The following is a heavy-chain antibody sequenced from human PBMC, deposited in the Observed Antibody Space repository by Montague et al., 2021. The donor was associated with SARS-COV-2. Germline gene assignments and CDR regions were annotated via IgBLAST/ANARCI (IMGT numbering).Heavy chain of an antibody. V-gene: IGHV4-28*01. CDR2: IYYSGST. J-gene: IGHJ4*02. CDR1: GYSISSSNW. D-gene: IGHD6-13*01. CDR3: ATGFSGYSSSWFDKPLLEVEHAGPEFDY. Sequence: SETLSLTCAVSGYSISSSNWWGWIRQPPGKGLEWIGYIYYSGSTYYNPSLKSRVTMSVDTSKNKFSLKLSSVTAVDTAVYYCATGFSGYSSSWFDKPLLEVEHAGPEFDYWGQGTLVTVSS.